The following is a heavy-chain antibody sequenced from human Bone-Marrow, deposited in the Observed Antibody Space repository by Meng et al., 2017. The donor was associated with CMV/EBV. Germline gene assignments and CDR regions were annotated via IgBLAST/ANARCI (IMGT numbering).Heavy chain of an antibody. CDR3: AKGTIELGYRSSTSCLGDAFDI. J-gene: IGHJ3*02. D-gene: IGHD2-2*01. CDR1: GFTFSSYG. V-gene: IGHV3-9*03. CDR2: ISWNSGSI. Sequence: LKISCAASGFTFSSYGMHWVRQAPGKGLEWVSGISWNSGSIGYADSVKGRFTISRDNAKNSLYLQMNSLRAEDMALYYCAKGTIELGYRSSTSCLGDAFDIWGQGTMVTVSS.